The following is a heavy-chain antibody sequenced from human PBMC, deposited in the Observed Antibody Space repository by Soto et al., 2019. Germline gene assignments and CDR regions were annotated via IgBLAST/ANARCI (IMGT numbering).Heavy chain of an antibody. CDR2: ISGSGGST. Sequence: GGSLRLSCAASGFTFSSYAMSWVRQAPGKGLEWVSAISGSGGSTYYADSVKGRFTISRDNSKNTLYLQMNSLRAEDTAVYYCARRLIVVVPAPSYYFDYWGQGTLVTVSS. V-gene: IGHV3-23*01. D-gene: IGHD2-2*01. CDR1: GFTFSSYA. CDR3: ARRLIVVVPAPSYYFDY. J-gene: IGHJ4*02.